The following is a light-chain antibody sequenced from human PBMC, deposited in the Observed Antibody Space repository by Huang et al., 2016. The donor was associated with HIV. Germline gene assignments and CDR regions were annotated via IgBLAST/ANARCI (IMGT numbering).Light chain of an antibody. V-gene: IGKV3-11*01. J-gene: IGKJ1*01. CDR3: QQRSNWPPEGT. CDR1: QSISSY. CDR2: DAS. Sequence: EIVLTQSPTTLSLSPGERATLSCRASQSISSYLAWYQQKPGQAPRLLIYDASTRATGVPARVSGSGSGTDFTLTISSLEPEDFAVYYCQQRSNWPPEGTFGQGTKVEIK.